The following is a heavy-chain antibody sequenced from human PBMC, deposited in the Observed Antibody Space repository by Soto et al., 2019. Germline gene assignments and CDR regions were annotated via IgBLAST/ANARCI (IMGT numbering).Heavy chain of an antibody. V-gene: IGHV1-3*01. CDR2: INAGNGNT. Sequence: QVQLVQSGAEVKKPGASVKVSCKASGYTFTSYAMHWVRQAPGQRLEWMGWINAGNGNTKYSQKFQGRVTITRDTSASTAYMELSSLRSEDTAVYYCARAPLLNLHYYGSGSPGPIDYWGQGTLVTVSS. D-gene: IGHD3-10*01. J-gene: IGHJ4*02. CDR1: GYTFTSYA. CDR3: ARAPLLNLHYYGSGSPGPIDY.